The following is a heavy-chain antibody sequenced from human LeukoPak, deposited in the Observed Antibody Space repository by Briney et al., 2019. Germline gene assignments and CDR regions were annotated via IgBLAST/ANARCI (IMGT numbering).Heavy chain of an antibody. J-gene: IGHJ4*02. D-gene: IGHD1-26*01. CDR1: GYSFTTYG. CDR2: ISVYNV. V-gene: IGHV1-18*01. CDR3: ARVGATLTRLADY. Sequence: GASVKVSCKASGYSFTTYGIMWVRQAPGQGLEWMGWISVYNVKYAQNLQGRVTMTTDSSTSTAYMEVRSLISDDTAVYYCARVGATLTRLADYWGQGTLVTVSS.